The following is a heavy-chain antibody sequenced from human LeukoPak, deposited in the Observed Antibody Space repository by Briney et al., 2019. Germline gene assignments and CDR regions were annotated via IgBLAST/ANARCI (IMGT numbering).Heavy chain of an antibody. J-gene: IGHJ3*02. CDR3: ARGYSSGWFDAFDI. CDR1: GGTFSSYA. V-gene: IGHV1-2*02. Sequence: ASVKVSCKASGGTFSSYAISWVRQAPGRGLEWMGWVNPNSGGTNYAQKFQGRVTMTRDTSISTAYMELSRLRSDDTAVYYCARGYSSGWFDAFDIWGQGTMVTVSS. CDR2: VNPNSGGT. D-gene: IGHD6-19*01.